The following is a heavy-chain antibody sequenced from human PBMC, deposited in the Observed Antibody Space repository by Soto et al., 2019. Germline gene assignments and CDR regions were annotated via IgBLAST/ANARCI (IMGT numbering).Heavy chain of an antibody. V-gene: IGHV1-46*01. CDR2: INPDAGAT. CDR1: AYSFTTYH. Sequence: QVQLVQSGAEVKKPGASVTLSCKASAYSFTTYHIHWVRQAPGQGLEWMGIINPDAGATNYAQRFQGRLRLTRDTYTSTVYMELRSLRFDDTAVYYCARGDIVLVPASEGNWFDPWGQGTLVTVSS. CDR3: ARGDIVLVPASEGNWFDP. J-gene: IGHJ5*02. D-gene: IGHD2-2*01.